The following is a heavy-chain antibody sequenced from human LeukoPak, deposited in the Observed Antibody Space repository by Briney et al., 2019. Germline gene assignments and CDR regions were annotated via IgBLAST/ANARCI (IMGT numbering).Heavy chain of an antibody. CDR2: IDHNGSEK. CDR3: VRWATSFDF. Sequence: GGSLRLSRAASGFTLRDYWMSWVRQAPGKGLEWVANIDHNGSEKYCGDSVTGRFTISRDNAKNSLYLQMNNLRAEDSAVYYCVRWATSFDFWGQGTLVTVSS. CDR1: GFTLRDYW. V-gene: IGHV3-7*01. D-gene: IGHD6-6*01. J-gene: IGHJ4*02.